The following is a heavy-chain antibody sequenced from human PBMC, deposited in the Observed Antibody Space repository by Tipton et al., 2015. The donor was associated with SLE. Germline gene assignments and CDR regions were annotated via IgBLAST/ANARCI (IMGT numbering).Heavy chain of an antibody. V-gene: IGHV4-59*01. CDR1: GGSISSYY. CDR2: IYYSGST. Sequence: TLSLTCTVSGGSISSYYWSWIRQPPGKGLEWIGYIYYSGSTNYNPSLKSRVTISVDTSKNQFSLKLSSVTAADTAVYYCARGSGYGYGDDAFDIWDQGTMVTVSS. CDR3: ARGSGYGYGDDAFDI. J-gene: IGHJ3*02. D-gene: IGHD5-18*01.